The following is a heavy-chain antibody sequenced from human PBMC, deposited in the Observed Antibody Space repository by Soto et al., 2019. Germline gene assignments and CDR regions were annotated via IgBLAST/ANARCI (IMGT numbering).Heavy chain of an antibody. CDR1: GFTFSSYA. CDR3: ARDLSGASWAKSFYYYYGMDV. D-gene: IGHD1-26*01. CDR2: ISYDGSNK. J-gene: IGHJ6*02. V-gene: IGHV3-30-3*01. Sequence: VGSLRLSCAASGFTFSSYAMHWVRQAPGKGLEWVAVISYDGSNKYYADSVKGRFTISRDNSKNTLYLQMNSLRAEDTAVYYCARDLSGASWAKSFYYYYGMDVWGQGTTVTVSS.